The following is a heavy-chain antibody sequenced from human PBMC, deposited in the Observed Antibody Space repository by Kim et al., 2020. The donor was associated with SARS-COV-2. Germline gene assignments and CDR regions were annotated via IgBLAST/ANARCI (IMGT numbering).Heavy chain of an antibody. J-gene: IGHJ4*02. CDR2: IISKANSYAT. D-gene: IGHD3-10*01. CDR1: GFTFSGSA. V-gene: IGHV3-73*01. CDR3: TILLGSGSYPDY. Sequence: GGSLRLSCAASGFTFSGSAMHWVRQASGKGLEWVGRIISKANSYATAYAASVKGRFTISRDDSKNTAYLQMNRLKTEDTAVYYCTILLGSGSYPDYWGQGTLVTVSS.